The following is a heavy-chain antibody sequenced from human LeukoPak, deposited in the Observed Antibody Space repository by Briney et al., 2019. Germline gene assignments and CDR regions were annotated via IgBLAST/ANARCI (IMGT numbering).Heavy chain of an antibody. CDR2: ISGSGGST. V-gene: IGHV3-23*01. D-gene: IGHD2-15*01. CDR3: ARDLVAAREDYHYYGSDV. CDR1: GFTFSNYA. J-gene: IGHJ6*02. Sequence: GGSLRLSCAASGFTFSNYAMTWVRQAPGKGLEWVSTISGSGGSTYYADSVKGRFTISRDNSKNTLYLQLNSLRPEDTAVYYCARDLVAAREDYHYYGSDVWGQGTTVTVS.